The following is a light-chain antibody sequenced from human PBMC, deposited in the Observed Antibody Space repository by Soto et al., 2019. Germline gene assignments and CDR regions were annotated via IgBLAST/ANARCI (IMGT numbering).Light chain of an antibody. Sequence: EIVLTQSPGTLSLSPGERATLSCRASQSVSSHYLAWYQQKPAQAPRLLMYGASNRATGIPDRFSGSGSGTDFTLTISRLEPEDLAVYYCQLYGSSSYTFGRGTKLEIK. CDR1: QSVSSHY. J-gene: IGKJ2*01. V-gene: IGKV3-20*01. CDR2: GAS. CDR3: QLYGSSSYT.